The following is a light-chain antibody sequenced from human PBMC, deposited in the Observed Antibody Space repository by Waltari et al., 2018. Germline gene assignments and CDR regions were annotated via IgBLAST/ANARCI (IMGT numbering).Light chain of an antibody. J-gene: IGKJ2*01. V-gene: IGKV5-2*01. CDR1: QDIDDE. CDR3: LEHDNFPTHT. Sequence: ETPLTQSPAFMSATPRDKVTISCRASQDIDDEMNWYQQKPGEGAIFIIQVATTLVPVIPPRFSGSGYGTDFTLTINNIQSEDVASYFCLEHDNFPTHTFGQGTKLEIK. CDR2: VAT.